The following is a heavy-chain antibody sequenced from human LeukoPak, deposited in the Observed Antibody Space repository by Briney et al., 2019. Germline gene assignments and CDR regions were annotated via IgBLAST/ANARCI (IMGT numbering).Heavy chain of an antibody. CDR2: ISSSSSYI. CDR1: GFTFSSYS. CDR3: ARGAAAGFGGD. D-gene: IGHD6-13*01. Sequence: PGGSLRLSCAASGFTFSSYSTNWVRQAPGKGLEWVSSISSSSSYIYYADSVKGRSTISRDNAKNSLYLQMNSLRAEDTAVYYCARGAAAGFGGDWGQGTLVTVSS. J-gene: IGHJ4*02. V-gene: IGHV3-21*01.